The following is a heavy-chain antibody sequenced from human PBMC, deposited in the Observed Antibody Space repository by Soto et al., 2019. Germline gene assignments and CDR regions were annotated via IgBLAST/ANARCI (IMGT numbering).Heavy chain of an antibody. V-gene: IGHV1-69*13. CDR3: AGDSGAPMVRGVIQAPFDY. J-gene: IGHJ4*02. CDR2: IIPIFGTA. Sequence: SVKVSCKASGGTFSSYAISWVRQAPGQGLEWMGGIIPIFGTANYAQKFQGRVTITADESTSTAYMELNSLRSEDTAVYYCAGDSGAPMVRGVIQAPFDYWGQGTLVTVSS. D-gene: IGHD3-10*01. CDR1: GGTFSSYA.